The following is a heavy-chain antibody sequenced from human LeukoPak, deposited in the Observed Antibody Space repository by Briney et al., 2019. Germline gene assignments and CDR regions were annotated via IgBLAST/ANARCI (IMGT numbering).Heavy chain of an antibody. CDR3: VRQWLVLSYFDY. CDR2: ISSSSSYI. CDR1: GFTFSSYS. J-gene: IGHJ4*02. V-gene: IGHV3-21*01. Sequence: GGSLRLSCAASGFTFSSYSMNWVRQALGKGLEWVSSISSSSSYIYYADSVKGRFTISRDNAKNSLYLQMNSLRAEDTAVYYCVRQWLVLSYFDYWGQGTLVTVSS. D-gene: IGHD6-19*01.